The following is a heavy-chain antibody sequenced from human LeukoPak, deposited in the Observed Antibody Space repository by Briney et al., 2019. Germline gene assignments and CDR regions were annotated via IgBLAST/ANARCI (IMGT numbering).Heavy chain of an antibody. CDR1: GGSISSSSYY. Sequence: SETLSLTCTVSGGSISSSSYYWGWIRQPPGKGLEWIGSIYYSGSTYYNPSLKSRVTISLDTSKNQFSLKLTSVTAADTAVYYCARIDGSSWYRFDYWGQGTLVTVSS. J-gene: IGHJ4*02. V-gene: IGHV4-39*07. CDR3: ARIDGSSWYRFDY. D-gene: IGHD6-13*01. CDR2: IYYSGST.